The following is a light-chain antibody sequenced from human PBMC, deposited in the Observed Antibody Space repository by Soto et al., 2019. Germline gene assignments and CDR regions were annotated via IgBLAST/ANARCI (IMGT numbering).Light chain of an antibody. CDR1: QSISSY. Sequence: DIQMTQSPSSLSASVGDRVTITCRASQSISSYLNWYQQKPGKAPKLLIYAASSLQSGVPSRFSGSGYGTDFTITISSLQPEDFAAYYCHQSYSTPTFGGGTKAEIK. CDR2: AAS. J-gene: IGKJ4*01. V-gene: IGKV1-39*01. CDR3: HQSYSTPT.